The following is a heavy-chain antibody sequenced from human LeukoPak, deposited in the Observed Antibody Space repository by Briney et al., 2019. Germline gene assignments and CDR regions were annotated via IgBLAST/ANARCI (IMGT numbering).Heavy chain of an antibody. CDR1: EFSVGSNY. Sequence: GGSLRLSCAASEFSVGSNYMTWVRQAPGKGLEWVSLIYSGGSTYYADSVTGRFTISRDNSKNTLYLQMNSLRAEDTAVYYCARDIRGDPEGDYFDYWGQGTLVTVSS. CDR2: IYSGGST. CDR3: ARDIRGDPEGDYFDY. J-gene: IGHJ4*02. V-gene: IGHV3-66*01. D-gene: IGHD4-17*01.